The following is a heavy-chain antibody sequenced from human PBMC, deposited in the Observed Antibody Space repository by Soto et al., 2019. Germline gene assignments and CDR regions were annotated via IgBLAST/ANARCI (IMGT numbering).Heavy chain of an antibody. D-gene: IGHD3-16*01. Sequence: VASVKVSCKASGGTFSSYAISWVRQAPGQGLEWMGGIIPIFGTANYAQKFQGRVTITADESTSTAYMELSSLRSEDTAVYYCARVGERWLQRYYFDYWGQGTLVTVSS. J-gene: IGHJ4*02. CDR1: GGTFSSYA. CDR2: IIPIFGTA. CDR3: ARVGERWLQRYYFDY. V-gene: IGHV1-69*13.